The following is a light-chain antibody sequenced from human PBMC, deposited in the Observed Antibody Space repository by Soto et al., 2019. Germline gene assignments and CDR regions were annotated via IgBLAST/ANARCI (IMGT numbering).Light chain of an antibody. CDR3: QQYGSSPRIT. J-gene: IGKJ5*01. Sequence: EIVLTQSPGTLSLSPGERATLSCRASQSVGSSYLAWYQQKPGQAPRLLIYGASTRATGIPDRFSGSGSGTDFTLTISRLEPEDFAVYYCQQYGSSPRITIGQGTRLEIK. V-gene: IGKV3-20*01. CDR1: QSVGSSY. CDR2: GAS.